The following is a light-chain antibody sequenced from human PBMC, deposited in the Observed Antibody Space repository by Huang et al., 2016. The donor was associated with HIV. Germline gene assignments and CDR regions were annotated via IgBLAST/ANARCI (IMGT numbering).Light chain of an antibody. J-gene: IGKJ4*01. CDR1: QSVGTN. CDR3: QQYHNWPPLT. Sequence: EIVLTQSPDTLSVSPGERATLSCRASQSVGTNLAWYQHKVGQAPRLLIYAASARAPGSPGKFSGSGSGTEFTLTISSLQSEDFGLYYFQQYHNWPPLTFGGGTKVEIK. CDR2: AAS. V-gene: IGKV3-15*01.